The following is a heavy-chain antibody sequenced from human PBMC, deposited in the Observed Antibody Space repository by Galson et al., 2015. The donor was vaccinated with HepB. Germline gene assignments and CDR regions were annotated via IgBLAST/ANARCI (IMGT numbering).Heavy chain of an antibody. Sequence: SLRLSCAASGFTFDDYAMHWVRQAPGKGLEWVSGISWNSGSIGYADSVKGRFTISRDNAKNSLYLQMNSLRADDTALYYCAKDQSFGVVIEFDYWGQGTLVTVSS. CDR2: ISWNSGSI. V-gene: IGHV3-9*01. D-gene: IGHD3-3*01. CDR1: GFTFDDYA. CDR3: AKDQSFGVVIEFDY. J-gene: IGHJ4*02.